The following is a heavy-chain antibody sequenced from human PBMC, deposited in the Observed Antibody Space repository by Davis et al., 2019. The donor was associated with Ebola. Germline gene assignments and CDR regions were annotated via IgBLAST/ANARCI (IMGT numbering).Heavy chain of an antibody. CDR3: AREGTTVTSGWFDP. D-gene: IGHD4-17*01. Sequence: GGSLRLSCAASGFTFRNYWMSWVRQAPGKGLEWVANIRPDGSEEQYVDSLKGRITISRDNAKNSLYLQVNSLRDEDTAVYYCAREGTTVTSGWFDPWGQGTLVTVSS. CDR1: GFTFRNYW. J-gene: IGHJ5*02. V-gene: IGHV3-7*03. CDR2: IRPDGSEE.